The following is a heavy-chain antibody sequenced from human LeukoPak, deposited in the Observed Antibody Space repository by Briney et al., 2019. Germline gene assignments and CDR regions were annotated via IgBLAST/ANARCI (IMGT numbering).Heavy chain of an antibody. V-gene: IGHV3-23*01. Sequence: SGGSLRLSCAASGFTFSSYAMSWVRQAPGKGRGWVLAISGSGGSTFYADSGKGRFTIPRHHSKHTLYLPMNRPSAEDTGVSFLAYYLTPEDVRLGVAFDMWEQGTMLTVSS. CDR1: GFTFSSYA. J-gene: IGHJ3*02. CDR2: ISGSGGST. D-gene: IGHD1-26*01. CDR3: AYYLTPEDVRLGVAFDM.